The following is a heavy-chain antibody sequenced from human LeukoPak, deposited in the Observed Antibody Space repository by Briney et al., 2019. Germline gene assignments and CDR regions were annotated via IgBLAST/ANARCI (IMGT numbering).Heavy chain of an antibody. J-gene: IGHJ4*02. CDR3: ARLAPVYCCINGVCPFDS. D-gene: IGHD2-8*01. Sequence: GESLKISCKGSGYSFTSCWIGWVRQMPGKGLEWMGIVFPDDSNTRYSPSFQGRVTFSADKSTNTAYLQWSSLKASDTAIYYCARLAPVYCCINGVCPFDSWGQGTLVTVSS. CDR2: VFPDDSNT. V-gene: IGHV5-51*01. CDR1: GYSFTSCW.